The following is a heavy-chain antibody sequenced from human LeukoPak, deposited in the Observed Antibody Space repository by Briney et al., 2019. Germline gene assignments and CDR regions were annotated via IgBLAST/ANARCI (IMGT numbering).Heavy chain of an antibody. D-gene: IGHD3-10*01. CDR1: GGSFSGYY. CDR2: INHSGST. Sequence: SETLSLTCAVYGGSFSGYYWSWIRQPPGKGLEWIGEINHSGSTNYNPSLKSRVTISVDTSKNQFSLKLSSVTAADTAVYYCARGLNGSGSYPYDYWGQGTLVTVSS. CDR3: ARGLNGSGSYPYDY. V-gene: IGHV4-34*01. J-gene: IGHJ4*02.